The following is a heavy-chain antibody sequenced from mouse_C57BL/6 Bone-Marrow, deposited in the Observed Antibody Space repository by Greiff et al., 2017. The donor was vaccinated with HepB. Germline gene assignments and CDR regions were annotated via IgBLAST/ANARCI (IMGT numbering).Heavy chain of an antibody. Sequence: QVQLQQPGAELVKPGASVKLSCKASGYNFTSYWMHWVKQRPGQGLEWIGMIHPNSGSTNYNEKFKSKDTLTVDKTSSTAYMQLSSLTSEDSAVYYSARGDYYGSSGAMDYWGQGTSVTVSS. CDR1: GYNFTSYW. J-gene: IGHJ4*01. CDR2: IHPNSGST. D-gene: IGHD1-1*01. V-gene: IGHV1-64*01. CDR3: ARGDYYGSSGAMDY.